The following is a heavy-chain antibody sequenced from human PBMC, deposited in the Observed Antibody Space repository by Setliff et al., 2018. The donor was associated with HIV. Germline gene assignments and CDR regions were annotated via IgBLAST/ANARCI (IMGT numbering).Heavy chain of an antibody. CDR3: ARANSNYPIDY. V-gene: IGHV1-3*01. D-gene: IGHD4-4*01. Sequence: ASVKVSCKASADTFTNCLINWVRQAPGQRLEWMGWINAGNGNTKYSQKIQGRVTITRDTSASTAYMELSRLRSDDTAVYYCARANSNYPIDYWGQGTLVTVSS. CDR1: ADTFTNCL. J-gene: IGHJ4*02. CDR2: INAGNGNT.